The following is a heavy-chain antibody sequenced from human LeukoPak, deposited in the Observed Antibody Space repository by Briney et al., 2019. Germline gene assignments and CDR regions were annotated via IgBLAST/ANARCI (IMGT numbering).Heavy chain of an antibody. Sequence: PSETLSLTCTVSGGSISSSSYYWGWIRQPPGKGLEWIGSIYYSGSTYYNPSLKSRVTISVDTSKNQFSLKLSSVTAADTAVYYCAREDYYDSSGYYQFDYWGQRTLVTVSS. J-gene: IGHJ4*02. CDR2: IYYSGST. D-gene: IGHD3-22*01. V-gene: IGHV4-39*01. CDR1: GGSISSSSYY. CDR3: AREDYYDSSGYYQFDY.